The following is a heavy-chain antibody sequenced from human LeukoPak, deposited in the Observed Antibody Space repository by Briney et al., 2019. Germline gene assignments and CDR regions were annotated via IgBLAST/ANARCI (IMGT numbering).Heavy chain of an antibody. CDR2: INPNSGGT. Sequence: ASVKVSCKASGYTFTGYYMDWVRQAPGQGLEWMGRINPNSGGTNYAQKFQGRVTMTRDTSISTAYMELSRLRSDDTAVYSCARVKGDSSSLAFRYWGQGTLVTVSS. J-gene: IGHJ4*02. D-gene: IGHD6-13*01. V-gene: IGHV1-2*06. CDR3: ARVKGDSSSLAFRY. CDR1: GYTFTGYY.